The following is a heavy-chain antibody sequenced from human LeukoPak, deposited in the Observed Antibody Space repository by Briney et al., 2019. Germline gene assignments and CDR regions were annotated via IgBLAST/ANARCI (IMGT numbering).Heavy chain of an antibody. CDR2: IYYSGST. D-gene: IGHD6-13*01. CDR1: GGSISSGGYY. Sequence: PSETLSLTCTVSGGSISSGGYYWSWIRQHPGKGLEWIGYIYYSGSTYYNPSLKSRVTISVDTSKNQFSLKLSSVTAADTAVYYCARLQASSSWYYFALGDAFDIWGQGTMVTVSS. CDR3: ARLQASSSWYYFALGDAFDI. J-gene: IGHJ3*02. V-gene: IGHV4-31*03.